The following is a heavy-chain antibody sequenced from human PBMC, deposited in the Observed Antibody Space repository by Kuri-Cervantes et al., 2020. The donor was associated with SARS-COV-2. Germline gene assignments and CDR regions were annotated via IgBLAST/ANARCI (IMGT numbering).Heavy chain of an antibody. V-gene: IGHV3-23*01. CDR3: AKDPGDGYFDY. D-gene: IGHD5-24*01. CDR2: ISGSGGST. CDR1: GFTFSSYA. Sequence: LTCAASGFTFSSYAMSWVRQAPGKGLEWVSAISGSGGSTYYADSVKGRFTIPRDNSKNTLYLQMNSLRAEDTAVYYCAKDPGDGYFDYWGQGTLVTVSS. J-gene: IGHJ4*02.